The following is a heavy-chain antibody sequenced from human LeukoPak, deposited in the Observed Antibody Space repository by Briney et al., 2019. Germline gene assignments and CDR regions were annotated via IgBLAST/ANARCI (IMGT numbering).Heavy chain of an antibody. Sequence: MTSETLSLTCTVSGGSISNGGYYWSWIRQHPGKGLEWIGYIYYSGSTYYNPSLKSRVTISVDTSKNQFSLKLSSVTAADTAVYYCARTTPYVPNGMDVWGQGTTVTVSS. CDR3: ARTTPYVPNGMDV. CDR1: GGSISNGGYY. V-gene: IGHV4-31*03. J-gene: IGHJ6*02. CDR2: IYYSGST. D-gene: IGHD2-2*01.